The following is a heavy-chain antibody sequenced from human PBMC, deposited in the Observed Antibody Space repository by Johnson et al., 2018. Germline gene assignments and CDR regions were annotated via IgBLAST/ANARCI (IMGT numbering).Heavy chain of an antibody. CDR2: ISHDGTKP. V-gene: IGHV3-30-3*01. J-gene: IGHJ6*03. D-gene: IGHD1-1*01. CDR1: GFTLSSYT. Sequence: QVQLVESGGGVVQPGRSLRLSCAASGFTLSSYTIHWVRQGPVKGLEWVARISHDGTKPNYADSVQGRFTISGDNSRNTLYLQMNSLRAEDTAVYYCARDSVAFHGTTYPHYYYMDVWGKGTTVTVSS. CDR3: ARDSVAFHGTTYPHYYYMDV.